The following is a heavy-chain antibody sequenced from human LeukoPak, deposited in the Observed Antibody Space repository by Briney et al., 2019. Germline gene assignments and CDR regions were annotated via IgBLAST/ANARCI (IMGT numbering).Heavy chain of an antibody. CDR2: INPSGGST. J-gene: IGHJ6*03. Sequence: GASVKVSCKASGYTFTSYYMHWVRQAPGQGLEWMGIINPSGGSTNYAQKCQGRLTMTRDTSTSTVYMELSSLRSEDTAVYYCARGPRITLVRGGQWYYYMDVWGKGTTVTISS. V-gene: IGHV1-46*01. D-gene: IGHD3-10*01. CDR1: GYTFTSYY. CDR3: ARGPRITLVRGGQWYYYMDV.